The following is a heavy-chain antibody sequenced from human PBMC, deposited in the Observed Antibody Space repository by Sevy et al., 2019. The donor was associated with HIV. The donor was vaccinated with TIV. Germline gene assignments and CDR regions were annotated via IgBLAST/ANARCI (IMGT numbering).Heavy chain of an antibody. V-gene: IGHV4-34*01. CDR2: INHSGST. Sequence: SETLSLTCAVYGGSFSGYYWSWIRQPPGKGLEWIGEINHSGSTNYDPSLKSRVTISVDTSKNQFSLKLSSVTAADTAVYYCARDGQQWLVRGSYFQRWGQCTLVTVSS. CDR1: GGSFSGYY. J-gene: IGHJ1*01. D-gene: IGHD6-19*01. CDR3: ARDGQQWLVRGSYFQR.